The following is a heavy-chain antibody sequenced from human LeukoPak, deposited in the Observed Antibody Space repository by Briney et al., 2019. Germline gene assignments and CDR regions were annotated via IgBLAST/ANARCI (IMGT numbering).Heavy chain of an antibody. Sequence: SETLSLTCVVYGGSFSGYYWSWIRQPPGKGLEWIGEINHSGSTNYNPSLKSRVTISVDTSKNQFSLKLSSETAADTAVYYCARLGKAVAGKLYYYYYMDVWGKGTTVTVSS. J-gene: IGHJ6*03. CDR1: GGSFSGYY. CDR3: ARLGKAVAGKLYYYYYMDV. D-gene: IGHD6-19*01. V-gene: IGHV4-34*01. CDR2: INHSGST.